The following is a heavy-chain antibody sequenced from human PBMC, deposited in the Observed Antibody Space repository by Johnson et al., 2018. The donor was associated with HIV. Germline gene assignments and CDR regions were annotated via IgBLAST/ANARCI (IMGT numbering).Heavy chain of an antibody. J-gene: IGHJ3*02. V-gene: IGHV3-33*08. CDR2: IWYDGSNK. Sequence: QVLLVESGGGLVKPGGSLRLSCAASGFTFSDYYMSWIRQAPGKGLEWVAVIWYDGSNKYYADSVKGRFTISRDNSKNTLYLQMNSLRAEDTAVYYCARAYSYGAFDIWGLGTKVTVSS. CDR3: ARAYSYGAFDI. CDR1: GFTFSDYY. D-gene: IGHD5-18*01.